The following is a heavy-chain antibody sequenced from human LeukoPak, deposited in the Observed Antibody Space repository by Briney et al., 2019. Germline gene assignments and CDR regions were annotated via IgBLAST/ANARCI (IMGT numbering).Heavy chain of an antibody. D-gene: IGHD6-13*01. CDR3: AREIRHSSSWYGTGDAFDI. CDR1: GYTFTSYG. V-gene: IGHV1-18*01. CDR2: ISAYNGST. J-gene: IGHJ3*02. Sequence: GASVKVSCKASGYTFTSYGISWVRQAPGQGLEWMGWISAYNGSTNYAQKLQGRVTMTTDTSTSTAYMELRSLRSDDTAVYYCAREIRHSSSWYGTGDAFDIWGQGTMVTVSS.